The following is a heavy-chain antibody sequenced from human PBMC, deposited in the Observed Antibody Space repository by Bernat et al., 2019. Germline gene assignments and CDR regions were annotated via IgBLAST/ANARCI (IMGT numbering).Heavy chain of an antibody. J-gene: IGHJ4*02. CDR2: INPGNGNT. D-gene: IGHD2-15*01. Sequence: QVQLVQSGAEVKKPGASVKVSCEASGYTFTNYAIHWVRQAPGQSLEWVGWINPGNGNTKYSQNFQGRVTFTRDTSATTAYMEMSSLTSEDTAVYYCARVGYCSGGSCAYFDYWGQGTLGTVSS. CDR1: GYTFTNYA. CDR3: ARVGYCSGGSCAYFDY. V-gene: IGHV1-3*01.